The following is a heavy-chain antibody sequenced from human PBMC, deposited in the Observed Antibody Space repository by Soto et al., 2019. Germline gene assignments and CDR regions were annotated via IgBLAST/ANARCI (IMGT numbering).Heavy chain of an antibody. Sequence: GASVKVSCKASGFTFTSSAVQWVRQARGQRLEWIGWIVVGSGNTNYAQKFQERVTITRDMSTSTAYMELSSLRSEDTAVYYCAAEGGVTAMVTYPGNYYYYGMDVWGQGTTVTSP. J-gene: IGHJ6*02. D-gene: IGHD5-18*01. CDR1: GFTFTSSA. CDR3: AAEGGVTAMVTYPGNYYYYGMDV. V-gene: IGHV1-58*01. CDR2: IVVGSGNT.